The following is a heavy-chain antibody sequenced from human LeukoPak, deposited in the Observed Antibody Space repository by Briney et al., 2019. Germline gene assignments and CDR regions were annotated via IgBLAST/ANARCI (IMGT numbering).Heavy chain of an antibody. V-gene: IGHV3-21*01. CDR3: ARAGYGPLDY. Sequence: TGGSLRLSCAASGFTFNSYSMNWVRQAPGKGLEWVSSISSGSTYIYYADSVKGRFTISRDNSKNTLYLQMNSLRAEDTAVYYCARAGYGPLDYWGQGTLVTVSS. J-gene: IGHJ4*02. D-gene: IGHD5-18*01. CDR2: ISSGSTYI. CDR1: GFTFNSYS.